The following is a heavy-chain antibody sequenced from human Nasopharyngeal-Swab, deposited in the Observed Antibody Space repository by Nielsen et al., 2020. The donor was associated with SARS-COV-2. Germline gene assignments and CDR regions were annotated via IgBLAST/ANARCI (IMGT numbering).Heavy chain of an antibody. CDR3: AREADFTGYYDF. CDR1: GYTFSDHY. J-gene: IGHJ4*02. V-gene: IGHV1-2*06. CDR2: INPDSGGR. Sequence: ASVKVSCKASGYTFSDHYIHWVRQAPGQGLEWVGRINPDSGGRTYALRFQGRVTMTRDTSITTAYMEMSGLASDDTAIYYCAREADFTGYYDFWGQGAQVIVSS. D-gene: IGHD2-8*02.